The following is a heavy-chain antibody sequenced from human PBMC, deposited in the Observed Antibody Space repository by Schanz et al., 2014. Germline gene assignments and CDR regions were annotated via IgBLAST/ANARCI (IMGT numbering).Heavy chain of an antibody. J-gene: IGHJ4*02. CDR3: NTDWHLDRRGNSRIDY. CDR1: GFTFSNTW. Sequence: EVQLVESGGGLVKPGGSLRISCAASGFTFSNTWVSWVRQAPGKGLEWVGHIKRTSDGGTRDNAPLKGRVIVSRDDSKNTLYLQMNSLEIEDTAVYWFNTDWHLDRRGNSRIDYWGQGTLVTVSS. D-gene: IGHD3-22*01. V-gene: IGHV3-15*05. CDR2: IKRTSDGGTR.